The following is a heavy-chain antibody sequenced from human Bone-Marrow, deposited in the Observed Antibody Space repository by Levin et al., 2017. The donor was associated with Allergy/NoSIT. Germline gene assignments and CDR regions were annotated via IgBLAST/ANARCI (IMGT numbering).Heavy chain of an antibody. D-gene: IGHD3-16*01. V-gene: IGHV4-59*08. J-gene: IGHJ4*02. Sequence: SQTLSLTCTVSGGSISSYYWSWIRQPPGKGLEWIGYIYYSGSTNYNPSLKSRVTISVDTSKNQFSLKLSSVTAADTAVYYWARRGGDYWGQGTLVTVSS. CDR2: IYYSGST. CDR3: ARRGGDY. CDR1: GGSISSYY.